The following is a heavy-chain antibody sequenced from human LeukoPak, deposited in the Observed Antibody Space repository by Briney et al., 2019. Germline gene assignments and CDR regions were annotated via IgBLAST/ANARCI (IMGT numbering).Heavy chain of an antibody. V-gene: IGHV3-48*03. D-gene: IGHD3-22*01. CDR3: ARSFATYFYDS. J-gene: IGHJ5*02. CDR2: ISSSATTI. CDR1: GFTFSSYE. Sequence: GGSLRLSCAASGFTFSSYEMNWVRQAPGKGLEWVSYISSSATTIYYADSVKGRFTISRDNTKNSLYLQMDSLRAEDTAVYSCARSFATYFYDSWGQGTLVTVSS.